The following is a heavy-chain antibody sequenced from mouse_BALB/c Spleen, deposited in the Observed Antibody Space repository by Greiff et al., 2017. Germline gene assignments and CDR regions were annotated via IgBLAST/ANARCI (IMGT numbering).Heavy chain of an antibody. D-gene: IGHD1-1*01. V-gene: IGHV3-8*02. CDR3: ARRGYYGSSFSMDY. CDR2: ISYSGST. Sequence: VQLKESGPSLVKPSQTLSLTCSVTGDSITSGYWNWIRKFPGNKLEYMGYISYSGSTYYNPSLKSRISITRDTSKNQYYLQLNSVTTEDTATYYCARRGYYGSSFSMDYWGQGTSVTVSS. CDR1: GDSITSGY. J-gene: IGHJ4*01.